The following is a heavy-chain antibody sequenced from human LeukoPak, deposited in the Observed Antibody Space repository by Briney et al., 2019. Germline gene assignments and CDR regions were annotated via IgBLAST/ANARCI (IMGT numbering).Heavy chain of an antibody. J-gene: IGHJ5*02. CDR1: GYTFTSYR. CDR2: ISPYNGNT. D-gene: IGHD4-17*01. CDR3: ARDQRGYGDSSGASKWIDP. Sequence: GASVKVSCKASGYTFTSYRINWVRQAPGQGLEWMGWISPYNGNTKYAEKIQRRVTITTDTSTSTAYMELRSLSSDDTAVYYCARDQRGYGDSSGASKWIDPWGQGTLVTVSS. V-gene: IGHV1-18*01.